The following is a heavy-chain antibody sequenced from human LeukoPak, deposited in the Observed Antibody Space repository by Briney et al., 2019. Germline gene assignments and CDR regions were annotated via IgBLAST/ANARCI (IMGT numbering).Heavy chain of an antibody. CDR1: GFTFSNYG. J-gene: IGHJ4*02. Sequence: GGSLRLSCAASGFTFSNYGMNWVRQAPGKGLECVSYISSGSSTIYYADSVKRRFIISKENGKNLLYLQMNSLRAEDTAVYYCARDYYDSSGDYWGQGTLVTVSA. CDR2: ISSGSSTI. V-gene: IGHV3-48*01. CDR3: ARDYYDSSGDY. D-gene: IGHD3-22*01.